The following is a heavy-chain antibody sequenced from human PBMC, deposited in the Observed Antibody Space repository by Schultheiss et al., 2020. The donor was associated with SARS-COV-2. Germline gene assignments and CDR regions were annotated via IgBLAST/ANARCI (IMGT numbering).Heavy chain of an antibody. J-gene: IGHJ4*02. Sequence: GSLRLSCAASGFTFSSYEMNWVRQAPGKGLEWVSYISSSGSTIYYADSVKGRFTISRDNAKSTLYLQMNSLRAEDTAVYYCAKIRNTLSGSFDYWGQGTLVTVSS. V-gene: IGHV3-48*03. CDR1: GFTFSSYE. CDR3: AKIRNTLSGSFDY. CDR2: ISSSGSTI. D-gene: IGHD1-26*01.